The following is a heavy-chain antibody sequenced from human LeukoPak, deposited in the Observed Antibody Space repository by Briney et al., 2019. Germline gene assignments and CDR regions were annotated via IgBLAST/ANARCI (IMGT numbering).Heavy chain of an antibody. J-gene: IGHJ4*02. CDR1: GFTFSGSA. CDR3: ARDRSGSYSAGFRY. CDR2: IRSKANSYAT. D-gene: IGHD1-26*01. Sequence: GGSLRLSCAASGFTFSGSAMHWVRQASGKGLEWVGRIRSKANSYATAYAASVKGRFTISRDDSKNTAYLQMNSLKTEDTAVYYCARDRSGSYSAGFRYWGQGTLVTVSS. V-gene: IGHV3-73*01.